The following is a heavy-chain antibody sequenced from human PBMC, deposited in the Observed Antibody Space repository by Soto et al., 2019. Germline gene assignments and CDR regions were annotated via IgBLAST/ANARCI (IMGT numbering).Heavy chain of an antibody. CDR3: ARGNIAAGWYYFDY. V-gene: IGHV3-21*01. CDR1: GFTFSSYS. Sequence: GGSLRLSCPPSGFTFSSYSMNWVRQAPGKGLEWVSSISSSSSYIYYADSVKGRFTISRDTAKNSLYLQMNSLRAEDTAVYYGARGNIAAGWYYFDYWGQGTMVTVSS. D-gene: IGHD6-6*01. CDR2: ISSSSSYI. J-gene: IGHJ4*02.